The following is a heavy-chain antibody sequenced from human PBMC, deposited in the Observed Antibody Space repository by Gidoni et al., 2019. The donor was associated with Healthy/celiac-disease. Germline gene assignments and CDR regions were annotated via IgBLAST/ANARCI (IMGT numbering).Heavy chain of an antibody. J-gene: IGHJ5*02. V-gene: IGHV2-5*02. D-gene: IGHD6-6*01. Sequence: TLKEVGPTPGKPNTTPTLTCPFPGVPLSTSGVGVGWIRQPPGKALEWLALIYWDDDKRYSPSLKSRLTITKDTSKNQVVLTMTNMDPVDTATYYCARQQLVRVGWFDPWGQGTLVTVSS. CDR2: IYWDDDK. CDR3: ARQQLVRVGWFDP. CDR1: GVPLSTSGVG.